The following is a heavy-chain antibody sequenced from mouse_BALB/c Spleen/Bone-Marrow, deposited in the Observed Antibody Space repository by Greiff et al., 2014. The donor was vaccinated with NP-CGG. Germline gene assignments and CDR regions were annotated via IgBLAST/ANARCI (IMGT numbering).Heavy chain of an antibody. V-gene: IGHV1-85*01. CDR3: VRSRLRDWYFDV. Sequence: QVQLKQSGVELVKPGASVKLSCKASGNTFTSYDINWGRQRPEQGLEWIGWIFPGDSTTKYNEKFKGKATLSTDKSSSTVHMQLGRLTSEDSAVYFCVRSRLRDWYFDVWGAGTTVTISS. CDR1: GNTFTSYD. J-gene: IGHJ1*01. D-gene: IGHD1-2*01. CDR2: IFPGDSTT.